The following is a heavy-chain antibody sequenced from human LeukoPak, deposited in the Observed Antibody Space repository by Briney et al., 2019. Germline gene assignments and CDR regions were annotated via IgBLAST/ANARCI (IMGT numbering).Heavy chain of an antibody. J-gene: IGHJ4*02. D-gene: IGHD3-22*01. V-gene: IGHV3-21*05. CDR3: ARWDSSGYYAVY. CDR1: GFTFSSFA. Sequence: GGSLRLSCAASGFTFSSFAMHWVRQAPGKGLEWVSYISSSSSYTNYADSVKGRFTISRDNAKNSLYLQMNSLRAEDTAVYYCARWDSSGYYAVYWGQGTLVTVSS. CDR2: ISSSSSYT.